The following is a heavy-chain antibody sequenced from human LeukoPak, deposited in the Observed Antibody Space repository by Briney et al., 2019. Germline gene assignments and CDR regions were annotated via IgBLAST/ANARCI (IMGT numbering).Heavy chain of an antibody. CDR1: GGSISSYY. V-gene: IGHV4-59*01. CDR2: IYYSGST. CDR3: ARGAVPVDY. D-gene: IGHD2-2*01. J-gene: IGHJ4*02. Sequence: SSETLPLTCTVSGGSISSYYWSWIRQPPGKGLEWIGYIYYSGSTNYNPSLKSRVTISVDTSKNQFSLKLSSVTAADTAVYYCARGAVPVDYWGQGTLVTVSS.